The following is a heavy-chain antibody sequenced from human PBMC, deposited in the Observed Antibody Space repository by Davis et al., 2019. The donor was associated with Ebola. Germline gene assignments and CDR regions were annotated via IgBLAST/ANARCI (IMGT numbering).Heavy chain of an antibody. D-gene: IGHD3-22*01. CDR3: ASMWLLLRAFDI. V-gene: IGHV3-30-3*01. Sequence: PGGSLRLSCAASGFTFSSYAMHWVRQAPGKGLEWVAVISYDGSNKYYADSVKGRFTISRDNSKNTLYLQMNSLRAEDTAVYYCASMWLLLRAFDIWGQGTMVTVSS. CDR2: ISYDGSNK. J-gene: IGHJ3*02. CDR1: GFTFSSYA.